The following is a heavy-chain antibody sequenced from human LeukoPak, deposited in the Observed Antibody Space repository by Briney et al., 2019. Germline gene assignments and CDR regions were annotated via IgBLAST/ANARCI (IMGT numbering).Heavy chain of an antibody. CDR2: IYTSGST. V-gene: IGHV4-4*07. D-gene: IGHD3-3*01. CDR1: GGSISSYY. CDR3: ARGGITIFGGRFNWFDP. Sequence: SETLSLTCTVSGGSISSYYWSWIRQPAGKGLEWIGRIYTSGSTNYNPSLKSRVTISVDTSKNQFSLKLSSVTAADTAVYYCARGGITIFGGRFNWFDPWGQGTLVTVSS. J-gene: IGHJ5*02.